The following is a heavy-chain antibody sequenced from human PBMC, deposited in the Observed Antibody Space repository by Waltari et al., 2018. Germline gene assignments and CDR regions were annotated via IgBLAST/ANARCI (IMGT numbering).Heavy chain of an antibody. V-gene: IGHV6-1*01. CDR1: GDSVSSNSAA. CDR2: TYYRFKWYN. CDR3: ARAFHSSGWAYYYYGMDV. Sequence: QVQLQQSGPGLVKPSQTLSLTCAISGDSVSSNSAAWNWIRQSPSRGLEWLGRTYYRFKWYNDYAVSVKSRITINPDTSKNQFSLQLNSVTPEDTAVYYCARAFHSSGWAYYYYGMDVWGQGTTVTVSS. J-gene: IGHJ6*02. D-gene: IGHD6-19*01.